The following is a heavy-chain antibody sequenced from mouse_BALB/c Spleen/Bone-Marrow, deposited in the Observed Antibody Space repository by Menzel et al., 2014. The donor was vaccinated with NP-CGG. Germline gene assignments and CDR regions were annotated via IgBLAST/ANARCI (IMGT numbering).Heavy chain of an antibody. CDR3: ARSRLRGYYFDY. V-gene: IGHV5-17*02. Sequence: DVKLVESGGGLVQPGGSRKLSCAASGFTFSSFGMHWVRQAPEKGLEWVACISSGSSTIYYADTLKGRFTISRDNPKNTLFLQMTSLRSEDTAMYYCARSRLRGYYFDYWGQGTTLTVSS. CDR2: ISSGSSTI. CDR1: GFTFSSFG. D-gene: IGHD3-2*02. J-gene: IGHJ2*01.